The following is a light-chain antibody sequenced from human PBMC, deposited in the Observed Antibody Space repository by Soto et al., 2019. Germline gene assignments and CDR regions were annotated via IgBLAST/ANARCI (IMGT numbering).Light chain of an antibody. J-gene: IGKJ4*01. CDR2: ATS. CDR3: LQDNNYPLT. CDR1: QGIRSD. V-gene: IGKV1-6*01. Sequence: AIQMTQFPSSLSASVGDRVTTTCRASQGIRSDLGWYQQRPGKAPNLLIYATSSLQSGVPSRFSGSGSGTDFTLTISSLQPEDFATYYCLQDNNYPLTFGGGTKVDIK.